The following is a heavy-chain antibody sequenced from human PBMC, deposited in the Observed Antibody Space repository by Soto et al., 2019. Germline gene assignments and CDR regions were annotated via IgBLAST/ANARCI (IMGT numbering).Heavy chain of an antibody. CDR3: AKDTLSSSGTYYYYGMDV. D-gene: IGHD6-6*01. J-gene: IGHJ6*02. V-gene: IGHV3-9*01. CDR1: GFTFDDYA. CDR2: ISWNSGSI. Sequence: EVQLVESGGGLVQPGRSLRLSCAASGFTFDDYAMHWVRQAPGKGLEWVSGISWNSGSIGYADSVKGRFTISRDNAKNSLYLQMNRLRAEDTAFYYCAKDTLSSSGTYYYYGMDVWGQGTTVTVSS.